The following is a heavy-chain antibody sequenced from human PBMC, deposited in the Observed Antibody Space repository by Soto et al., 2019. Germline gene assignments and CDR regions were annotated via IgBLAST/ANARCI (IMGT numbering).Heavy chain of an antibody. CDR3: ARSDSSGFYLPF. V-gene: IGHV1-69*13. CDR2: IIPLFGTG. J-gene: IGHJ4*02. Sequence: SVKVSCKASGGTFSTHIINWVRQAPGQGLEWMGGIIPLFGTGSYAQKFRDRVSITADGSTYTDYMELSSLRSEDTAVYYCARSDSSGFYLPFWGQGTLVTVSS. D-gene: IGHD3-22*01. CDR1: GGTFSTHI.